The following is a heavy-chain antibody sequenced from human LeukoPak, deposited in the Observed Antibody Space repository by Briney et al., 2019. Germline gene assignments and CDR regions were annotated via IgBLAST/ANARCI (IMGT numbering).Heavy chain of an antibody. CDR3: ARDRVVTDXYYFDY. CDR1: GGSISSGGYS. CDR2: IYYSGST. V-gene: IGHV4-31*03. D-gene: IGHD2-21*02. J-gene: IGHJ4*02. Sequence: SETLSLTCTVSGGSISSGGYSWSWIRQHPGKGLEWIGYIYYSGSTYYNPSLKSRVTISVDTSKNQFSLKLSSVTAADTAVYYCARDRVVTDXYYFDYWGQGTLVTVSS.